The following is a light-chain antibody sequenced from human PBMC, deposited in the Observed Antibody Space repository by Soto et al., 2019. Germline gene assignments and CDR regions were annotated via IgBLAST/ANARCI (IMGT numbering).Light chain of an antibody. V-gene: IGLV2-8*01. J-gene: IGLJ2*01. CDR1: SSDVGGYNY. Sequence: QSARTQPPSASGSPGQSVTISCTGTSSDVGGYNYVSWYQQHPGKAPKLMIYEVSKRPSGVPDRFSGSKSGNTASLTVSGLQAEDEADYYCSSYAGSNNLVVFGGATKLTVL. CDR2: EVS. CDR3: SSYAGSNNLVV.